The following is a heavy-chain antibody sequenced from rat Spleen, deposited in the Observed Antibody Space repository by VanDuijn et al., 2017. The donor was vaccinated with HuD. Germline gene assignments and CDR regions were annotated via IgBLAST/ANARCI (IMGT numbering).Heavy chain of an antibody. D-gene: IGHD1-11*01. J-gene: IGHJ3*01. CDR3: ARRGYGGSFDY. CDR1: GFTFSDYY. Sequence: EVQLVESDGGLVRPGRSLKLSCAASGFTFSDYYMAWVRQAPTEGLEWVATIIYDGSRTFYRDSVKGRFTISRDNAKSTLFLQMDSLRSEDTATYYCARRGYGGSFDYWGQGTLVTVSS. V-gene: IGHV5-29*01. CDR2: IIYDGSRT.